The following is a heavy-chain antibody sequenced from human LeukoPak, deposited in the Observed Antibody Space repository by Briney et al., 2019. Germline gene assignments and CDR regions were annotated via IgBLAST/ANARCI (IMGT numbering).Heavy chain of an antibody. V-gene: IGHV1-2*02. Sequence: GASVKVSCKASGYTFTGYYMHWVRQAPGQGLEWMGWINPNSGGTNYAQKFQGRVTMTRDTSISTAYMELSRLRSDDTAVYYCARGRELYCSSTSCYYYYYYYMDVWGKGTTVTVSS. D-gene: IGHD2-2*01. CDR1: GYTFTGYY. CDR3: ARGRELYCSSTSCYYYYYYYMDV. CDR2: INPNSGGT. J-gene: IGHJ6*03.